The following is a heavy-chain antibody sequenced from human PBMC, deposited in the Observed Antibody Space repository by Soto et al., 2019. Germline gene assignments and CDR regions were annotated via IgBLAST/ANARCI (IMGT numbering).Heavy chain of an antibody. CDR1: GGSISSGGYY. D-gene: IGHD6-13*01. J-gene: IGHJ4*02. CDR3: ARGGVYSGCWYFDY. V-gene: IGHV4-31*03. Sequence: QVQLQESGPGLVKPSQTLFLTCTVSGGSISSGGYYWSWIRQHPGKGLGWIGYIYYSGSTYYNPSLKSRVTISVDTSKIQFALKLSSATAADTAVYYWARGGVYSGCWYFDYWGQGTLVTVSS. CDR2: IYYSGST.